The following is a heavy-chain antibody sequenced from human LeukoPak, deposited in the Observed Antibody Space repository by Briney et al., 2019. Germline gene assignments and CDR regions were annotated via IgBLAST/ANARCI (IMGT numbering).Heavy chain of an antibody. Sequence: SQTLSLTCVISGDSVSSNSVAWNWIRQSPSRGLEWLGRAYSRSRGGRGYGISVRGRINIDTDTSRNQFSLHLSSVTPEDTAVYYCARGINSAFDIWGQGTMVTVSS. V-gene: IGHV6-1*01. CDR3: ARGINSAFDI. J-gene: IGHJ3*02. CDR1: GDSVSSNSVA. D-gene: IGHD4-23*01. CDR2: AYSRSRGGR.